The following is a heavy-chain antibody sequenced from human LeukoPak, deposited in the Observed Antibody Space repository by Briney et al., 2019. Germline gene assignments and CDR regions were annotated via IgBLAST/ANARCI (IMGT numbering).Heavy chain of an antibody. CDR1: GFTVSSNY. CDR3: ATISDLLYYFDS. J-gene: IGHJ4*02. V-gene: IGHV3-66*01. CDR2: IYTGGKS. Sequence: PGGSLRLSCAASGFTVSSNYMSWVRQAPGKGLEWVSLIYTGGKSYYADSVKGRFTLSRDNSKNTVYLQMTSLRVEDTAMYYCATISDLLYYFDSRGQGTLVTVSS.